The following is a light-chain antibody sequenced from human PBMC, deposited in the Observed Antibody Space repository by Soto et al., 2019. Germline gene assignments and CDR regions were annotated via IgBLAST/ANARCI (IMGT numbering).Light chain of an antibody. CDR2: DAS. CDR1: QSVSRF. CDR3: QQRGNWPPIT. J-gene: IGKJ5*01. Sequence: ETVLTQSPATLSLSPGERATLSCRASQSVSRFLAWYQQKPGQAPRLLIYDASNRATGIPARFNGSGSGTDFPLTISSLEPEDFAVYYCQQRGNWPPITFGQGTRLDIK. V-gene: IGKV3-11*01.